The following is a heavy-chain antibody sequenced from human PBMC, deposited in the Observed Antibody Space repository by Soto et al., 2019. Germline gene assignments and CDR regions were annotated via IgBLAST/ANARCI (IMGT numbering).Heavy chain of an antibody. J-gene: IGHJ4*02. CDR2: ISYDGSNK. D-gene: IGHD2-21*01. V-gene: IGHV3-30*18. CDR3: AKDLASETLTYFDY. Sequence: GSLRLSCAASGFTFSSYGMHWVRQAPGKGLEWVAVISYDGSNKYYADSVKGRFTISRDNSKNTLYLQMNSLRAEDTAVYYCAKDLASETLTYFDYWGQGT. CDR1: GFTFSSYG.